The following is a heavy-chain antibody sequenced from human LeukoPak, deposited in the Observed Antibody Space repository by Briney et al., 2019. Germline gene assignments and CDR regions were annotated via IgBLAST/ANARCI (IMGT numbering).Heavy chain of an antibody. D-gene: IGHD7-27*01. CDR3: AKANWVSNADAVW. J-gene: IGHJ4*02. Sequence: PGGSLTLSCAASGFTFSDYYMSWLRQAPGKGLEWVSYISSSGSTIYYADSVKGRFTISRDNAKKSLYLEMNSLRAEDTAVYYCAKANWVSNADAVWWGQGTLVTVSS. V-gene: IGHV3-11*01. CDR2: ISSSGSTI. CDR1: GFTFSDYY.